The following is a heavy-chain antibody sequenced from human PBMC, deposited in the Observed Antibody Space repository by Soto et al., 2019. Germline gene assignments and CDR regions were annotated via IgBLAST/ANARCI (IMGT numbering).Heavy chain of an antibody. CDR1: GFTFSSYA. V-gene: IGHV3-23*01. D-gene: IGHD6-19*01. CDR3: AKEPPPWLGAFAS. CDR2: ISGSGGST. J-gene: IGHJ3*02. Sequence: EVQLLESGGGLVQPGGSLRLSCAASGFTFSSYAMSWVRQAPGKGLEWVSAISGSGGSTYYADSVKGRFTISRDNSKNALYLQMSSLRSEDTAVYYCAKEPPPWLGAFASWGQGTMVTVSS.